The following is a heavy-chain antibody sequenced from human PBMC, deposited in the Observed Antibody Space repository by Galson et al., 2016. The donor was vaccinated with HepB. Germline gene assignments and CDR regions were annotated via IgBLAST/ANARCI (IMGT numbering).Heavy chain of an antibody. CDR2: FFSGGNT. V-gene: IGHV4-39*01. J-gene: IGHJ4*02. CDR3: ARLRPQQQLVSGLFDY. Sequence: ETLSLTCNVSGGSIGTTDYYWGWIRQPPGKGLEWIGSFFSGGNTYYNPPLKSRVTISVDTSKNQFSLRLSSVTAADTAVYYCARLRPQQQLVSGLFDYWGQGTLVTVSS. CDR1: GGSIGTTDYY. D-gene: IGHD6-13*01.